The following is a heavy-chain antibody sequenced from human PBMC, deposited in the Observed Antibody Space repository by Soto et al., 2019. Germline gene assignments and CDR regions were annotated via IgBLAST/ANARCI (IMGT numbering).Heavy chain of an antibody. J-gene: IGHJ6*03. CDR3: AKEMITFGDFNYYNMYV. CDR2: ITWHSGTI. D-gene: IGHD3-16*01. CDR1: GFTFDQYT. V-gene: IGHV3-9*01. Sequence: VQLVESGGGLVQPGRSLRLACAASGFTFDQYTMHWVRQAPGKGLEWVSSITWHSGTIGYADSVKGRFTISRDNAKNSLYLQMNSLRGEDTALYYCAKEMITFGDFNYYNMYVWGYGTTVTVSS.